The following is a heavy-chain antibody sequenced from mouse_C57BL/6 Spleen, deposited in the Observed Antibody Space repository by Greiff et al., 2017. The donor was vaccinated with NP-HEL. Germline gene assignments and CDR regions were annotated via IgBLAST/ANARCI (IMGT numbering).Heavy chain of an antibody. V-gene: IGHV14-4*01. CDR2: IDPENGDT. CDR3: TTLRRGYFDV. J-gene: IGHJ1*03. CDR1: GFNIKDDY. D-gene: IGHD2-12*01. Sequence: VQLKQSGAELVRPGASVKLSCTASGFNIKDDYMHWVKQRPEQGLEWIGWIDPENGDTEYASKFQGKATITADTSSNTAYLQLSSLTSEDTAVYYCTTLRRGYFDVWGTGTTVTVSS.